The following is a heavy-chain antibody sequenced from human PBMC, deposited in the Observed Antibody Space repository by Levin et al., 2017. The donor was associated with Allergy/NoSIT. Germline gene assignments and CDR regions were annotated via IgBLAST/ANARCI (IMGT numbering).Heavy chain of an antibody. CDR1: GYRFTNYW. V-gene: IGHV5-51*01. CDR2: IHPGRSDT. CDR3: ARRPSEGIYWFDP. Sequence: GESLKISCKGSGYRFTNYWIGWVRQMPGKGLEWMGIIHPGRSDTRYSPSFQGQVTISADTSINTAYLQWSSLRSSDSAMYYCARRPSEGIYWFDPWGQGTLVTVSS. D-gene: IGHD5-12*01. J-gene: IGHJ5*02.